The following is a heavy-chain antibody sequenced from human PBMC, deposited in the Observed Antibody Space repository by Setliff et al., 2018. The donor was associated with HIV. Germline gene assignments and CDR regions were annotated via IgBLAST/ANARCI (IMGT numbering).Heavy chain of an antibody. CDR2: IQQHGSEI. J-gene: IGHJ4*02. Sequence: GGSLRLSCAASGYTFNSYWMAWARQCPGKGLEWVANIQQHGSEIHYVASVEGRFTISRDNAKNSLYLQMNSLRAEDTAVYYCANMQWASNAWYSFDYWGQGALVTVSS. CDR1: GYTFNSYW. CDR3: ANMQWASNAWYSFDY. D-gene: IGHD6-19*01. V-gene: IGHV3-7*05.